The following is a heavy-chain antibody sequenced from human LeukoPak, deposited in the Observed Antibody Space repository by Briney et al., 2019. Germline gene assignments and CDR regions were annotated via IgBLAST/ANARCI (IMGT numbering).Heavy chain of an antibody. V-gene: IGHV3-33*01. J-gene: IGHJ3*02. Sequence: GGSLRLSCAASGFTFSSYGIHWVRQAPGKGLEWVAVIWYDGSNKYYADSVKGRFTISRDNSKNTLYLRMNSLRAEDTAVYYCARQIAAAGEDLGGVLFDIWGQGTMVTVSS. D-gene: IGHD6-13*01. CDR2: IWYDGSNK. CDR3: ARQIAAAGEDLGGVLFDI. CDR1: GFTFSSYG.